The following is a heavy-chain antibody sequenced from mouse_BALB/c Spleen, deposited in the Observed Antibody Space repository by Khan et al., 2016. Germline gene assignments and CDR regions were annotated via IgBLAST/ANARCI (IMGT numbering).Heavy chain of an antibody. J-gene: IGHJ1*01. CDR1: GYAFSSYW. D-gene: IGHD4-1*01. V-gene: IGHV1-80*01. Sequence: QVQLQQSGAELVRPGSSVKISCRASGYAFSSYWLNWVKQRPGQGLEWIGQIYPGDGDTTYNGKFRGKATLTADTSSSTAYMQLSSLTSEDSAVFFCARWGLGWDGYFDVWGAGTTVTVSS. CDR2: IYPGDGDT. CDR3: ARWGLGWDGYFDV.